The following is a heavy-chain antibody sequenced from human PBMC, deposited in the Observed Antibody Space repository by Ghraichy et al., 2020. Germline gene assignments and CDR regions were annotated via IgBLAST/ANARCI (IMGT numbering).Heavy chain of an antibody. V-gene: IGHV3-11*01. D-gene: IGHD2-15*01. CDR1: GFTFSDYY. J-gene: IGHJ3*02. Sequence: GGSLRLSCAASGFTFSDYYMSWIRQAPGKGLGCISYISSSGSTRYYADSVRGRFTISRDNAKSSLFLQLNSLRAEDTAVYYCARDGGRGAFDIWGQGTMVTVSS. CDR2: ISSSGSTR. CDR3: ARDGGRGAFDI.